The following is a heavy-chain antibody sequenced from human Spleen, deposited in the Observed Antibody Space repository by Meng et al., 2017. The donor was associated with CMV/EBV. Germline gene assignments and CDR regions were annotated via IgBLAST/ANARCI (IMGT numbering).Heavy chain of an antibody. V-gene: IGHV4-59*01. J-gene: IGHJ4*02. CDR3: ARDKGAVTATNDY. CDR2: IYYSGST. CDR1: GGSISSYY. Sequence: ESLKISCTVSGGSISSYYWSWIRQPPGKGLEWIGYIYYSGSTNYNPSLKSRVTISVDTSKNQFSLKLSSVTAADTAVYYCARDKGAVTATNDYWGQGTLVTVSS. D-gene: IGHD4-11*01.